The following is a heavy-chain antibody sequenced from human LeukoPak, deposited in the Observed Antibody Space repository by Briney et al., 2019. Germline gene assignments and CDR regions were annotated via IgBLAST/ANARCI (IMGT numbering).Heavy chain of an antibody. CDR2: IYYSGST. V-gene: IGHV4-59*01. CDR1: GGSISSYY. D-gene: IGHD3-10*01. Sequence: SETLSLTCTVSGGSISSYYWSWIRQPPGKGLEWIGYIYYSGSTNYNPSLKSRVTISVDTSKNQFSLKLSSVTAADTAVYYCARTLCVDGSGPTQYYYGMDVWGQGTTITVSS. CDR3: ARTLCVDGSGPTQYYYGMDV. J-gene: IGHJ6*02.